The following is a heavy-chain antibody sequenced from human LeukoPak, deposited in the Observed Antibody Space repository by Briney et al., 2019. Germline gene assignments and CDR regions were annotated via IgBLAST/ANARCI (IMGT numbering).Heavy chain of an antibody. Sequence: SETLSLTCTVSGGSISSYYYWSWIRQPPGKGLEWIGYIYYSGSTNYNPSLKSRVTISVDTSKNQFSLKLSSVTAADTAVYYCAREYYYGSGSKPNPYYYYGMDVWGQGTTVTVSS. CDR3: AREYYYGSGSKPNPYYYYGMDV. D-gene: IGHD3-10*01. J-gene: IGHJ6*02. V-gene: IGHV4-59*01. CDR2: IYYSGST. CDR1: GGSISSYYY.